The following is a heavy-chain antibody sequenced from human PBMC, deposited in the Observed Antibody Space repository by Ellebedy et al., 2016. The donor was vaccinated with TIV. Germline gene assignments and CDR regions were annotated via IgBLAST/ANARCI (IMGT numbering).Heavy chain of an antibody. V-gene: IGHV1-69*13. CDR2: IIPIFGTA. J-gene: IGHJ6*02. Sequence: SVKVSCXASGGTFSSYAISWVRQAPGQGLEWMGGIIPIFGTANYAQKFQGRVTITADESTSTAYMELSSLRSEDTAVYYCAREPMVRGVTVFYYYYGMDVWGQGTTVTVSS. CDR3: AREPMVRGVTVFYYYYGMDV. CDR1: GGTFSSYA. D-gene: IGHD3-10*01.